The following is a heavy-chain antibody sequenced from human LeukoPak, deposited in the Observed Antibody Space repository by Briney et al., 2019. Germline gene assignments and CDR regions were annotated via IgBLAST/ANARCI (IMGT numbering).Heavy chain of an antibody. J-gene: IGHJ5*02. Sequence: GGSLRLSCAASGFTFSIYAMSWVRQAPGKGLEGVSSITSSGAGSYYADSVKGRFTISRDNGKNSLYLQMNSLRAEDTAVYYCARDGPKYCSNGVCYAPVDPWGQGTLVTVSS. CDR2: ITSSGAGS. CDR1: GFTFSIYA. D-gene: IGHD2-8*01. V-gene: IGHV3-23*01. CDR3: ARDGPKYCSNGVCYAPVDP.